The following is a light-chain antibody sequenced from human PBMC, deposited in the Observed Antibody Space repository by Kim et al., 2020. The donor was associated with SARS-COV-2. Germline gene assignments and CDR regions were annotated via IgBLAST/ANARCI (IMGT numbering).Light chain of an antibody. CDR3: QQSYSTLAIT. CDR2: AAS. Sequence: DIQMTQSPSSLSASVGDRVTITCRASQSISSYLNWYQQKPGKAPKFLIYAASSLQSGVPSRFSGSGSGTDFTLTISSLQPEDFATYYCQQSYSTLAITFGGGTKVDIK. V-gene: IGKV1-39*01. J-gene: IGKJ4*01. CDR1: QSISSY.